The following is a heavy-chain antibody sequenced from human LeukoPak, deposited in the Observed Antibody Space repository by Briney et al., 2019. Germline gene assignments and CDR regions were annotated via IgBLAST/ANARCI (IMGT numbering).Heavy chain of an antibody. V-gene: IGHV3-33*01. J-gene: IGHJ4*02. CDR2: IWYDGTNK. CDR1: GFTFSSYG. D-gene: IGHD5-24*01. CDR3: ARRDGYDFDY. Sequence: GGSLRLSCAASGFTFSSYGMHWVRRAPGKGLEWVAVIWYDGTNKYYADSVKGRFTISRDNSKNTLYLQMNSLGAEDTAVYYCARRDGYDFDYWGQGTLVTVSS.